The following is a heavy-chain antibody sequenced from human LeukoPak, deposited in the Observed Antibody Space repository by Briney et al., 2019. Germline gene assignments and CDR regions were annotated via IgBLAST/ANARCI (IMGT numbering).Heavy chain of an antibody. V-gene: IGHV4-30-2*01. CDR2: IYHSGST. CDR1: GGSISSGGYY. CDR3: ARDYYGSGTDLDY. D-gene: IGHD3-10*01. J-gene: IGHJ4*02. Sequence: PSQTLSLTCTVSGGSISSGGYYWSWIRQPPGKGLEWIGYIYHSGSTYYNPSLKSRVTISVDRSKNQFSLKLSSVTAADTAVYYCARDYYGSGTDLDYWGQGTLVTVSS.